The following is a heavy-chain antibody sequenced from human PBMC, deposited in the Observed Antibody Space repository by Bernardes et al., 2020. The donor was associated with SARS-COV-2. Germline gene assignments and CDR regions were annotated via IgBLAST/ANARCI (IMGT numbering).Heavy chain of an antibody. J-gene: IGHJ4*02. CDR1: GFTFSNYW. CDR3: AGNWH. V-gene: IGHV3-7*05. Sequence: GGSLRLSCAASGFTFSNYWMSWVRQAPGKGLEWVASIKQDGSEKYCVDSVKGRFTISRDNAKNSLYLQMNSLTADDTAVYYCAGNWHWGQGTLVTVSS. CDR2: IKQDGSEK.